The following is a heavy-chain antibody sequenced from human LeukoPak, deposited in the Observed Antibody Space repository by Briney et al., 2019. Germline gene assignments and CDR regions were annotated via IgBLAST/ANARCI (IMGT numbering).Heavy chain of an antibody. J-gene: IGHJ4*02. Sequence: QPGGSLRLSCAASGFTFSSYAMSWVRQAPGKGLEWVSAISGSGGSTYYADSVKGRFTISRDNSKNTLYLQMNSLRAEDTAVYYCAKSDIIAVAGSNYYFDYWGQETLVTVSS. CDR3: AKSDIIAVAGSNYYFDY. D-gene: IGHD6-19*01. V-gene: IGHV3-23*01. CDR1: GFTFSSYA. CDR2: ISGSGGST.